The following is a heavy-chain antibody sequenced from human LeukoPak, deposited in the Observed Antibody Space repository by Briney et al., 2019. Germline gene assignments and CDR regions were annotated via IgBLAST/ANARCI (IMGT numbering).Heavy chain of an antibody. CDR2: IYRSGSA. J-gene: IGHJ4*02. CDR3: ARQPVEMSTIAAIDY. V-gene: IGHV4-59*01. D-gene: IGHD5-24*01. Sequence: PSETLSLTCTVSGGSISSFYWSWIRQPPGKGLEWIGYIYRSGSAKYNPSLKSRVTISVDTSKNQFSLKLSSVTAADTAVYYCARQPVEMSTIAAIDYWGQGTLVTVSS. CDR1: GGSISSFY.